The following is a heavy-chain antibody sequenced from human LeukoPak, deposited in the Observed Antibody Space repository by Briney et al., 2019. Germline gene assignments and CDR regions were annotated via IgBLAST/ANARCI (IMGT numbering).Heavy chain of an antibody. CDR2: INPNSGGT. D-gene: IGHD3-10*01. CDR3: ASGYYGSGSYSNYYGMDV. Sequence: ASVKVSCKASGYTFTSYDINWVRQATGQGLEWMGWINPNSGGTNYAQKFQGWVTMTRDTSISTAYMELSRLRSDDTAVYYCASGYYGSGSYSNYYGMDVWGQGTTVTVSS. V-gene: IGHV1-2*04. J-gene: IGHJ6*02. CDR1: GYTFTSYD.